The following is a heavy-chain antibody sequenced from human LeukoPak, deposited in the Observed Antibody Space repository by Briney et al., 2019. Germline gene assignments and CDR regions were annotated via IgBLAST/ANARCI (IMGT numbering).Heavy chain of an antibody. D-gene: IGHD6-19*01. J-gene: IGHJ4*02. Sequence: ASVKVSCQASGYTFVDYYLHWVRQAPGQGLEYLGYITPSKDGRYYTQKFQGRVTMTRDTSIDTAYLELHTLTSDDTAVYFCAREHSSGWYGFDHWGQGTLVTVSS. CDR3: AREHSSGWYGFDH. CDR1: GYTFVDYY. CDR2: ITPSKDGR. V-gene: IGHV1-2*02.